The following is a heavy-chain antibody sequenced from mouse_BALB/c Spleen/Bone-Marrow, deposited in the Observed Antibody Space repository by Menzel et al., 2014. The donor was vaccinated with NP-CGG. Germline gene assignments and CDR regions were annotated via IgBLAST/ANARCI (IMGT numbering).Heavy chain of an antibody. CDR3: ARRGLGRWYFDV. CDR1: GFDFSRYW. Sequence: VQLQQSGGGLVQPGGSLKLSCAAPGFDFSRYWMSWVRQAPGKGLEWIGEINPDSNTINYTPSLKDKFIISRDNAKNTLYLQMSKVRSEDTALYYCARRGLGRWYFDVWGAGTTVTVSS. CDR2: INPDSNTI. V-gene: IGHV4-1*02. J-gene: IGHJ1*01. D-gene: IGHD4-1*01.